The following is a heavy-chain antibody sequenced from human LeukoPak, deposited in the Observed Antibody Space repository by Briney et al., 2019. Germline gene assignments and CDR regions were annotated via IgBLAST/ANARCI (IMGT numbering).Heavy chain of an antibody. Sequence: GGSLRLSCAASGFTFRSYAMHWVRQAPGKGLEWVAVVWYDGNKKYYADSVKGRFTISRDNSENTLHLQMDSLRVEDTAVYYCARESGRFRFDSWGQGTLVTVSS. CDR2: VWYDGNKK. V-gene: IGHV3-33*01. J-gene: IGHJ5*01. D-gene: IGHD3-3*01. CDR1: GFTFRSYA. CDR3: ARESGRFRFDS.